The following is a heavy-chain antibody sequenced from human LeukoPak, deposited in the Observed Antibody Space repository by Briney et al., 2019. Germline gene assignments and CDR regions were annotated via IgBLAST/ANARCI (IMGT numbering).Heavy chain of an antibody. D-gene: IGHD6-13*01. J-gene: IGHJ5*02. CDR2: IYYSGST. Sequence: SETLSLTCTVSGGSINSSSYFWGWIRQPPGKGLECIGSIYYSGSTYYNPSLKSRITISVDTSKNQFSLKLRSVTAADTAVYYCATKRAAAGWINWFDPWGQGTLVTVSS. CDR1: GGSINSSSYF. CDR3: ATKRAAAGWINWFDP. V-gene: IGHV4-39*01.